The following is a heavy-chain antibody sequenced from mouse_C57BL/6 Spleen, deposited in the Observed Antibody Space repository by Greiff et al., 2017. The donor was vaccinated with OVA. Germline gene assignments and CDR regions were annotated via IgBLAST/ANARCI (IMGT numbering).Heavy chain of an antibody. D-gene: IGHD2-3*01. CDR2: ISYSGST. CDR1: GYSITSGYD. CDR3: ARGDFDGAFDY. V-gene: IGHV3-1*01. J-gene: IGHJ2*01. Sequence: EVKVVESGPGMVKPSQSLSLTCTVTGYSITSGYDWHWIRHFPGNKLEWMGYISYSGSTNYNPSLKSRISITHDTSKNHFFLKLNSVTTEDTATYYCARGDFDGAFDYWGQGTTLTVSS.